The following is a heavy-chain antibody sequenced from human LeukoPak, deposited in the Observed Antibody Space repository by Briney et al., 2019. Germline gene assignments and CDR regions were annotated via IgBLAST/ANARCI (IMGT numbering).Heavy chain of an antibody. CDR1: GYTFTGYD. J-gene: IGHJ4*02. CDR3: ARGAPGSYCSGGSCPYFDY. Sequence: GASVKVSCKASGYTFTGYDVNWVRQATGQGLEWMGWVNPNSGHTGYAQKFQGRVTMTTNTSISTAYMELSSLRSEDTAVYYCARGAPGSYCSGGSCPYFDYWGQGTLVSVSS. D-gene: IGHD2-15*01. V-gene: IGHV1-8*01. CDR2: VNPNSGHT.